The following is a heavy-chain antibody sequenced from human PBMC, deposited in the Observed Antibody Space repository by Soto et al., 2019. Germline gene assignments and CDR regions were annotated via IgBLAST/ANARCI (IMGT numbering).Heavy chain of an antibody. D-gene: IGHD3-10*01. CDR2: IIPIFGTA. CDR3: ARGLGDSTLITLGWFDP. V-gene: IGHV1-69*13. Sequence: GASVKVSCKTSGYTFTKFHIHWVRQAPGQGLEWMGGIIPIFGTANYAQKFQGRVTITADESTSTAYMELSSLRSEDTAVYYCARGLGDSTLITLGWFDPWGQGTLVTVSS. J-gene: IGHJ5*02. CDR1: GYTFTKFH.